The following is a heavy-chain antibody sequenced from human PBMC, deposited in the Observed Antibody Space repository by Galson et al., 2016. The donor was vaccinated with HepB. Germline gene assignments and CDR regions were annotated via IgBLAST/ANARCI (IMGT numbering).Heavy chain of an antibody. J-gene: IGHJ6*02. Sequence: QSGAEVKKPGESLRISCKASGYSFTNYWINWVRQMPGKGLQWMGRIDPTDSQTNYSPSFQGHVTISADKSISTAYLPCSSLKASDTALYYCSRLDSSTYYGGYHGMDVWGQGTTVTVSS. D-gene: IGHD3-22*01. CDR3: SRLDSSTYYGGYHGMDV. CDR2: IDPTDSQT. CDR1: GYSFTNYW. V-gene: IGHV5-10-1*01.